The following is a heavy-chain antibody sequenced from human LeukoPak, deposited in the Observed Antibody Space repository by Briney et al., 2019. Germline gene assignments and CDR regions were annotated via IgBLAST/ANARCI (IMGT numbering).Heavy chain of an antibody. CDR2: INPNSGGT. CDR1: GYTFTGYY. V-gene: IGHV1-2*02. CDR3: ARETTTGLYFDY. J-gene: IGHJ4*02. D-gene: IGHD1-1*01. Sequence: ASVKVSCKASGYTFTGYYMHWVRQAPGQGLEWMGWINPNSGGTNYSQKFQGRVTMTRDTSISTAYMELRRLRSDDTAVYYCARETTTGLYFDYWGQGTLVTVSS.